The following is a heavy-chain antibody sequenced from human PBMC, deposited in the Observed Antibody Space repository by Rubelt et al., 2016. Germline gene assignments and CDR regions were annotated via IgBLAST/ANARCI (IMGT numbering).Heavy chain of an antibody. CDR3: ARGRTYYDFWSGSNWFDP. CDR1: GGSISSGTFY. Sequence: QLQLQESGPGLVKPSETLSLTCTVSGGSISSGTFYWAWIRQPPGKGLEWIGEINHSGSTNYNPSLKSRVTISVDTSKNQFSLKLSSVTAADTAVYYCARGRTYYDFWSGSNWFDPWGQGTLVTVSS. V-gene: IGHV4-39*07. CDR2: INHSGST. D-gene: IGHD3-3*01. J-gene: IGHJ5*02.